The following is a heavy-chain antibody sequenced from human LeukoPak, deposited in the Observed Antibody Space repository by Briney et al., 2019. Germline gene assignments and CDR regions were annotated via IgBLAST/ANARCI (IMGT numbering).Heavy chain of an antibody. Sequence: SGASLRLSCSAYGFTFSTYAINWVRQAPGKGLEYVSAISSNGGSTYYADSVKGRFTISRDNSKNTLYLQMSSLRAEDTAVYYCALGEIYFDYWGQGTLVIVSS. D-gene: IGHD3-10*01. CDR3: ALGEIYFDY. CDR2: ISSNGGST. J-gene: IGHJ4*02. CDR1: GFTFSTYA. V-gene: IGHV3-64D*09.